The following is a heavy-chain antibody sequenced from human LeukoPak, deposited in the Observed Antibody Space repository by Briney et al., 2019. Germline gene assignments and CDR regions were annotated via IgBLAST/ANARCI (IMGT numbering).Heavy chain of an antibody. J-gene: IGHJ4*02. V-gene: IGHV3-21*01. CDR1: GFTFSSYS. D-gene: IGHD6-13*01. CDR3: ARNSSSWYYFDY. CDR2: ISSSSSYI. Sequence: EGSLRLSCAASGFTFSSYSMNWVRQAPGKGLEWVSSISSSSSYIYYADSVKGRFTISRDNAKNSLYLQMNSLRAEDTAVYYCARNSSSWYYFDYWGQGTLVTVSS.